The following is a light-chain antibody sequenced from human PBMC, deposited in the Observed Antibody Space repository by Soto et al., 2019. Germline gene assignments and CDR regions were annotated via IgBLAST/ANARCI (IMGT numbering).Light chain of an antibody. CDR1: SSDIGGSKY. CDR3: SSYSSSSTLVV. V-gene: IGLV2-14*01. Sequence: QSALTQPASLSGSPGQSITISCAGTSSDIGGSKYVSWYQQHPGKAPKLIIYEVSNRPSGVSNRFSGSKSGNTASLTISGLQAEDEADYYCSSYSSSSTLVVFGGGTKLTVL. CDR2: EVS. J-gene: IGLJ2*01.